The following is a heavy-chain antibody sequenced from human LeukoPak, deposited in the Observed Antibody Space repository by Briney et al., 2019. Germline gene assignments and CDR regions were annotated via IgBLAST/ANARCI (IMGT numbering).Heavy chain of an antibody. V-gene: IGHV3-21*01. J-gene: IGHJ4*02. D-gene: IGHD4-17*01. CDR3: ARGGYGDLKIYYFDY. CDR2: ISSSSYI. Sequence: GGSLRLSCAASGFTFSSYSMNWVRQALGKGLEWVSSISSSSYIYYTDSVKGRFTISRDNAKNSLYLQMNSLRAEDTAVYYCARGGYGDLKIYYFDYWGQGTLVTVSS. CDR1: GFTFSSYS.